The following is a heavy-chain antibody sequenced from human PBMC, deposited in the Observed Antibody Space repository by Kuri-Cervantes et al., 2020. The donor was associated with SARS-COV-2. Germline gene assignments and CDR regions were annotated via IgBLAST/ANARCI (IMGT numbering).Heavy chain of an antibody. Sequence: ESLKIYCAVYGGSFSGYYWSWIRQPPGKGLEWIGEINHSGSTNYNPSLKSRVTISVDTSKNQFSLKLSSVTAADTAVYYCARGSVVPAANDYWGQGTLVTVSS. V-gene: IGHV4-34*01. CDR1: GGSFSGYY. J-gene: IGHJ4*02. D-gene: IGHD2-2*01. CDR2: INHSGST. CDR3: ARGSVVPAANDY.